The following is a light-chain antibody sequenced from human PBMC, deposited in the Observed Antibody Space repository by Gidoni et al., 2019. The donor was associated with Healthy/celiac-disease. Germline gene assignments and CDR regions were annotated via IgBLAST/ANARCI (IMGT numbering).Light chain of an antibody. CDR3: QAWGSSTAV. CDR1: TLGAKF. Sequence: SFELTQPPSVSVSPGQTASITCSGDTLGAKFASWYQQKPGQSPVLVIYQDAKRPSGIPERFSGSNSGNTATLTISGTEAMDEADYYCQAWGSSTAVFGGGTKLTVL. J-gene: IGLJ2*01. CDR2: QDA. V-gene: IGLV3-1*01.